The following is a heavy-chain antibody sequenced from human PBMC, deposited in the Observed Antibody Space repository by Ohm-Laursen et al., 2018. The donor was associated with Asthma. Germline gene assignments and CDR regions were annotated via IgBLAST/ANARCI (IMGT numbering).Heavy chain of an antibody. CDR2: ITTNSNYI. D-gene: IGHD6-19*01. V-gene: IGHV3-21*01. Sequence: SLRLSCAASGYSFSLYSIHWIRQAPGQGPEWISSITTNSNYIYYADSVQGRFTVSRDNPKNSMFLQMNSLRAEDAAVYYCARLGSSWYSTGGEYFPHWGQGTLVSVS. J-gene: IGHJ1*01. CDR3: ARLGSSWYSTGGEYFPH. CDR1: GYSFSLYS.